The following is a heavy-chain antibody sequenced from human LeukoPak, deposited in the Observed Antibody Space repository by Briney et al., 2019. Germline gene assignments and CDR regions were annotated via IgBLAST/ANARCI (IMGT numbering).Heavy chain of an antibody. D-gene: IGHD2-15*01. J-gene: IGHJ4*02. CDR3: ARREWWEPYYFDY. CDR2: IYPGDSDT. Sequence: GESLKISCKGSGYSFTSYWIGWVRQMPGKGLGWMGIIYPGDSDTRYSPSFQGQVTISADKSISTAYLQWSSLKASDTAMYYCARREWWEPYYFDYWGQGTLVTVSS. V-gene: IGHV5-51*01. CDR1: GYSFTSYW.